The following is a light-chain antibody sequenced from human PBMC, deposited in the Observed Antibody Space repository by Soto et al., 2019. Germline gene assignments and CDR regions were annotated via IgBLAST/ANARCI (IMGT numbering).Light chain of an antibody. Sequence: QLVLTQPPSVSGTPGQRVTISCSGGISNIGTNYVHWFQQLPGTAPKVLSNRDNQRPSGVPDRFSGSKSGTSASLVISGLRSEDEAEYYCAAWDDTVRSYVFGTGTKLTVL. J-gene: IGLJ1*01. CDR3: AAWDDTVRSYV. CDR1: ISNIGTNY. V-gene: IGLV1-47*01. CDR2: RDN.